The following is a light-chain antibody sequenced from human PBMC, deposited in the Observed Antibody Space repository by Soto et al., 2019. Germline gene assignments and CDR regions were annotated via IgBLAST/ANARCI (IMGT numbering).Light chain of an antibody. J-gene: IGKJ2*01. V-gene: IGKV1-27*01. CDR2: AAS. CDR1: QGISNY. Sequence: DIQMTQSPSSLSASVGDRVTITCRASQGISNYLAWYQQKPGKVPKLLIYAASTLQLGVPSRFSGSGSGTDFALTISRLQPEDVATYYCQKYNRAQYTFGQGTKLEIK. CDR3: QKYNRAQYT.